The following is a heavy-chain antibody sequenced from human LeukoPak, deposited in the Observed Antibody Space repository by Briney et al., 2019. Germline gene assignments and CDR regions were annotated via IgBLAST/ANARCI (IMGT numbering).Heavy chain of an antibody. J-gene: IGHJ4*02. CDR1: GFTFSTYA. CDR2: ISNSGSST. V-gene: IGHV3-23*01. D-gene: IGHD3-10*01. CDR3: AKRGGEY. Sequence: GGSLRLSCAASGFTFSTYAMTWVRQAPGKGLERVSTISNSGSSTYYAESVKGRFTISRDNSKNTVYLQMNSLRAEDTAVYYCAKRGGEYWGQGTLVTVSS.